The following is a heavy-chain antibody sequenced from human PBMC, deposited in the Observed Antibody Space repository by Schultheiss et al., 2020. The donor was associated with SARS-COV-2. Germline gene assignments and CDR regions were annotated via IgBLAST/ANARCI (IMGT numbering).Heavy chain of an antibody. D-gene: IGHD1-26*01. CDR2: IYYSGST. J-gene: IGHJ4*02. V-gene: IGHV4-34*09. CDR3: ARAISGSLFDY. CDR1: GGSFSGYY. Sequence: SETLSLTCAVYGGSFSGYYCSWIRQPPGKGLEWIGYIYYSGSTYYNPSLKSRLTISGDTSKNQFSLKLNSVTAADTAVYYCARAISGSLFDYWGQGTLVTVSS.